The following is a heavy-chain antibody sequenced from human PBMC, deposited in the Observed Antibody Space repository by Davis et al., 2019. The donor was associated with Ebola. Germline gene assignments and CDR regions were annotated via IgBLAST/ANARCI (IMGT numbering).Heavy chain of an antibody. CDR2: MNPNSGNT. J-gene: IGHJ4*02. CDR1: GYTFTGYD. D-gene: IGHD1-26*01. CDR3: ARRVGARSGFDY. Sequence: ASVKVSCKASGYTFTGYDINWVRQATGQGLEWLGWMNPNSGNTGYAQKFQGSVTMTRNISISTAYMELSSLRSEDTAVYYCARRVGARSGFDYWGQGSLVTVSS. V-gene: IGHV1-8*01.